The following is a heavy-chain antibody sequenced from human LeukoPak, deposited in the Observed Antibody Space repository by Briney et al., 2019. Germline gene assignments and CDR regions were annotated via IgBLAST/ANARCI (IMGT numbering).Heavy chain of an antibody. D-gene: IGHD3-22*01. Sequence: SETLSLTCTVSGGSISNSSYYWGWIRQPPGKGLEWIGSIYYSGSTYYNPSLKSRVTISVDTSKNQFSLKLSSVTAADTAVYYCARSYYDSSGYIFDYWGQGTLVTVSS. CDR2: IYYSGST. CDR3: ARSYYDSSGYIFDY. CDR1: GGSISNSSYY. J-gene: IGHJ4*02. V-gene: IGHV4-39*01.